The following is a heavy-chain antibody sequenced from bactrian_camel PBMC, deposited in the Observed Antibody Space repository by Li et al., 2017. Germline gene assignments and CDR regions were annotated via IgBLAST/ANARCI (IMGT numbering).Heavy chain of an antibody. Sequence: HVQLVESGGGLVRPGGSLRLSCAASGFTFSNYFLSWVRQAPGKGLEWVSSIYSDGSDIYYADSVKGRFTISRDNAKNTAYLQLNSLKTEDTAMYYCMDWALDYWGQGTQVTVS. CDR3: MDWALDY. J-gene: IGHJ4*01. D-gene: IGHD1*01. CDR1: GFTFSNYF. CDR2: IYSDGSDI. V-gene: IGHV3S6*01.